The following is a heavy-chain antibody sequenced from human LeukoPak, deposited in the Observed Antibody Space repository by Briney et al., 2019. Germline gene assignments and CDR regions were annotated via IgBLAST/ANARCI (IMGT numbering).Heavy chain of an antibody. CDR1: GGSMSSYY. J-gene: IGHJ3*02. V-gene: IGHV4-59*08. CDR3: ARHYSTPYYYDSSGYRPVVAFDI. D-gene: IGHD3-22*01. CDR2: IYYSGST. Sequence: SETLSLTCTVSGGSMSSYYWSWIRQPPGKGLEWIGYIYYSGSTNYNPSLKSRVTISVDTSKNQFSLKLSSVTAADTAVYYCARHYSTPYYYDSSGYRPVVAFDIWGQGTMVTVSS.